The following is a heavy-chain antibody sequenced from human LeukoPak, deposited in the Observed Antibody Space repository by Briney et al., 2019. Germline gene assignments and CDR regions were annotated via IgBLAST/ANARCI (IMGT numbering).Heavy chain of an antibody. D-gene: IGHD6-19*01. CDR2: IYYSGST. CDR1: GYSISSGYY. J-gene: IGHJ4*02. V-gene: IGHV4-38-2*02. CDR3: ARELYSSGWYFYY. Sequence: SETLSLTCTVSGYSISSGYYWGWIRQPPGKGLEWIGYIYYSGSTYYNPSLKSRVTISVDTSKNQFSLKLSSVTAADTAVYYCARELYSSGWYFYYWGQGTLVTVSS.